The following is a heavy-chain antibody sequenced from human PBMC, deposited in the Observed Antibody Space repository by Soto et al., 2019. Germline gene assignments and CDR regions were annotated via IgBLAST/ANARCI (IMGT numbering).Heavy chain of an antibody. J-gene: IGHJ6*02. V-gene: IGHV4-30-4*01. D-gene: IGHD1-1*01. CDR3: ARGALRYRDYYYYGLDV. CDR1: GGSISRGDYY. CDR2: IYSSGGI. Sequence: QVQLQESGPGLVKPSQTLSLTCTVSGGSISRGDYYWTCIRQPPGKGLEWIGYIYSSGGIYYNPSLKSRVTISVDTSMNQFSLRLSSVTAADTALYYCARGALRYRDYYYYGLDVWGQATTVTVSS.